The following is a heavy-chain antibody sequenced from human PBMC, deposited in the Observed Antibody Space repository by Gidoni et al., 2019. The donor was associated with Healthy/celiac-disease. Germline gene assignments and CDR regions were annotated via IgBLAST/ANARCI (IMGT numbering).Heavy chain of an antibody. D-gene: IGHD3-10*01. CDR2: IIPIFGTA. CDR3: ARDPRGSLWFGEC. Sequence: MGGIIPIFGTANYAQKFQGRVTITADESTSTAYMELSSLRSEDTAVYYCARDPRGSLWFGECWGQGTLVTVSS. J-gene: IGHJ4*02. V-gene: IGHV1-69*01.